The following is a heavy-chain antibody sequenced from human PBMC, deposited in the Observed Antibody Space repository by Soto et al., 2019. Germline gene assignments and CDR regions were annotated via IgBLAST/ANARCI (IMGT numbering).Heavy chain of an antibody. D-gene: IGHD3-22*01. CDR2: MSYSGSA. V-gene: IGHV4-61*01. CDR1: GGSVSSGTYY. CDR3: ARLLYFYDPPRPYSIDY. J-gene: IGHJ4*02. Sequence: SETLSLTCTVSGGSVSSGTYYWSWIRQPPGKGLEWIGYMSYSGSANYNPSLKSRVTISVDSSKNQFSLKLSSVPAADTTVYFCARLLYFYDPPRPYSIDYRCPGIPVTLSS.